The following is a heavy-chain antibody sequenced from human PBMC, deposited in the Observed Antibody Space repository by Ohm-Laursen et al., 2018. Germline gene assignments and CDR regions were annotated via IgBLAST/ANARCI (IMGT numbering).Heavy chain of an antibody. V-gene: IGHV3-23*01. CDR1: GFTFSSYA. CDR3: AKGYSGGWFDP. CDR2: IGDTDATT. Sequence: SLRLSCAASGFTFSSYAMSWVRQAPRKGLEWVSAIGDTDATTFYADSVKGRFRTSRDNSKNTLYLQMNSLRAEDTAVYYCAKGYSGGWFDPWGQGTLVTVSS. D-gene: IGHD2-21*01. J-gene: IGHJ5*02.